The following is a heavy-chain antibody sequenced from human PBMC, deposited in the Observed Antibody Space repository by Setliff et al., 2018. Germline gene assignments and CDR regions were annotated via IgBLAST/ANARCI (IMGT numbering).Heavy chain of an antibody. CDR2: IKSAADGGTI. V-gene: IGHV3-15*01. CDR1: RFSFSNTK. J-gene: IGHJ4*02. CDR3: TTDWSRGDSGNYLRLDY. D-gene: IGHD3-10*01. Sequence: RLSCLASRFSFSNTKMSWIRQAPGKGLEWVGRIKSAADGGTIEYAAAVNGRFTVSRDDSKNTLFLQMNSLKTEDTALYYCTTDWSRGDSGNYLRLDYWGPGTLVTVSS.